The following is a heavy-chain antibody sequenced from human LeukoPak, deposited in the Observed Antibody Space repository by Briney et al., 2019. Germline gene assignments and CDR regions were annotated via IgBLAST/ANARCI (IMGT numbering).Heavy chain of an antibody. V-gene: IGHV3-23*01. CDR1: GFTFSSYA. CDR3: AKDREQWLAYYFDY. CDR2: ISGSGAST. Sequence: GGSLRLSCAASGFTFSSYAMSWVRQAPGKGLEWVSAISGSGASTYYADSVKGRFTISRDNSKNTLYLQMNSLRAEDTAVYYCAKDREQWLAYYFDYWGQGTLVTVSS. D-gene: IGHD6-19*01. J-gene: IGHJ4*02.